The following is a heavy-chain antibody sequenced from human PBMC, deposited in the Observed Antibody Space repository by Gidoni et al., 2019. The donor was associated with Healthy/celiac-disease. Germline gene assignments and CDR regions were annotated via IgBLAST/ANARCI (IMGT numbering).Heavy chain of an antibody. CDR3: ARVSPHYMLTGYYAHFDY. J-gene: IGHJ4*02. D-gene: IGHD3-9*01. CDR2: IKQDGSEK. CDR1: GFTFSSYW. Sequence: EVTLVASWCGLVQPGGSLRLSCAASGFTFSSYWMSWVRQAPGKGREGVANIKQDGSEKYYVASGKGRCTISRDNDKNSLYLQMNSLRAEEKAVYYCARVSPHYMLTGYYAHFDYWGQGTLVTVSS. V-gene: IGHV3-7*01.